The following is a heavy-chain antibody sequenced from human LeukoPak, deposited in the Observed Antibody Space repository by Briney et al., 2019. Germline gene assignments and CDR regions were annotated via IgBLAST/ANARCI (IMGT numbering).Heavy chain of an antibody. Sequence: PGGSLRLSCAASGFSFSSNSMNWVRQAPGKGLEWVSSISSSSNYIYYADSVKGRFTMSRDNAKNSLYLQMNSLRAEDTAVYYCARDYPYSGYDYGPFDYRGQGTLVTVSS. J-gene: IGHJ4*02. CDR2: ISSSSNYI. V-gene: IGHV3-21*01. CDR3: ARDYPYSGYDYGPFDY. CDR1: GFSFSSNS. D-gene: IGHD5-12*01.